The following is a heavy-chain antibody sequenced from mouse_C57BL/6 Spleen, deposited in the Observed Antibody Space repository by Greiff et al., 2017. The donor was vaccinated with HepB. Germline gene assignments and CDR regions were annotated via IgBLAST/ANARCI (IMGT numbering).Heavy chain of an antibody. V-gene: IGHV1-39*01. CDR3: ARLHYEGYYGWFAY. Sequence: VQLQQSGPELVKPGASVKISCKASGYSFTDYNMNLVKQSNGKSLEWIGVINPNYGTTSYNQKFKGKATLTVDQSSSTAYMQLNSLTSEDSAVYYCARLHYEGYYGWFAYWGQGTLVTVSA. D-gene: IGHD2-3*01. CDR1: GYSFTDYN. CDR2: INPNYGTT. J-gene: IGHJ3*01.